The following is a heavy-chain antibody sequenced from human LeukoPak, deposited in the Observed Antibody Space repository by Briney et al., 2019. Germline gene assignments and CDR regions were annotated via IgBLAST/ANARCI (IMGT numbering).Heavy chain of an antibody. CDR2: ISYDGSNK. D-gene: IGHD2-21*02. Sequence: GGSLRLSCAASGFTFSSYAMHWVRQAPGKGLEWVAVISYDGSNKYYADSVKGRFTISRDNSKNTLYLQMNSLRAEDTAVYYCARDRDFIGPFDYWGQGTLVTVSS. V-gene: IGHV3-30-3*01. CDR3: ARDRDFIGPFDY. J-gene: IGHJ4*02. CDR1: GFTFSSYA.